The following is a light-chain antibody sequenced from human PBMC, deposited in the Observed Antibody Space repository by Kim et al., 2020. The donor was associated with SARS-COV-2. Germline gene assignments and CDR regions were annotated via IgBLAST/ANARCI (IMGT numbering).Light chain of an antibody. CDR2: GSS. CDR3: QQYGTSPIT. Sequence: EIVLTQSPGTLSLSSGERATLSCRASQSVSNNYLAWYQQKPGQAPRLLISGSSSRATGIPDRFSGSGSGTDFTLTISRLQPEDFVVYYCQQYGTSPITFGQGTRLEIK. CDR1: QSVSNNY. V-gene: IGKV3-20*01. J-gene: IGKJ5*01.